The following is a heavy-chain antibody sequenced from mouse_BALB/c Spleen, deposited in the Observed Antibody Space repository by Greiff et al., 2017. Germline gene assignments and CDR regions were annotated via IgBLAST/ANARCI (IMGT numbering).Heavy chain of an antibody. CDR3: ARPIYYDYSWFAY. CDR1: GFTFSSYA. Sequence: EVHLVESGGGLVKPGGSLKLSCAASGFTFSSYAMSWVRQTPEKRLEWVASISSGGSTYYPDSVKGRFTISRDNARNILYLQMSSLRSEDTAMYYCARPIYYDYSWFAYWGQGTLVTVSA. V-gene: IGHV5-6-5*01. D-gene: IGHD2-4*01. CDR2: ISSGGST. J-gene: IGHJ3*01.